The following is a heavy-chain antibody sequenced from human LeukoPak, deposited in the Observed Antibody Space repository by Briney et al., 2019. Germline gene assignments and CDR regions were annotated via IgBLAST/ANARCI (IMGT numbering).Heavy chain of an antibody. CDR2: IYYGGST. Sequence: SETLSLTCTVSGDSISSSSYDWGWIRQPPGKGLEWIGSIYYGGSTYYNPSLTSRVTISVDTSKNQFSLKLSSVTAAHTAVYYCARQLGYCSSTSCYADKVDYWGQGTLVTVSS. J-gene: IGHJ4*02. CDR1: GDSISSSSYD. V-gene: IGHV4-39*01. CDR3: ARQLGYCSSTSCYADKVDY. D-gene: IGHD2-2*01.